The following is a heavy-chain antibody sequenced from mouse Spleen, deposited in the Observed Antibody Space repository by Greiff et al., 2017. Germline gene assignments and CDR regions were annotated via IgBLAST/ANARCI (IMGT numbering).Heavy chain of an antibody. J-gene: IGHJ4*01. CDR3: ARDYATHYAMDY. CDR1: GFTFSDYY. D-gene: IGHD1-1*02. CDR2: ISNGGGST. V-gene: IGHV5-12*02. Sequence: EVQLVESGGGLVQPGGSLKLSCATSGFTFSDYYMYWVRQTPEKRLEWVAYISNGGGSTYYPDTVKGRFTISRDNAKNTLYLQMSRLKSEDTAMYYCARDYATHYAMDYWGQGTSVTVSS.